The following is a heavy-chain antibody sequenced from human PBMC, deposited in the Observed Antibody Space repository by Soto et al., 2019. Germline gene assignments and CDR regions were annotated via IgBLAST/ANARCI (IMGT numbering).Heavy chain of an antibody. CDR1: GGAFGGYY. Sequence: PSEPLSLTCAVSGGAFGGYYWRWIPPPPGKGLEWIGEINHSGNTNYNPSLKSRVTISVDTSKNQFSLKLSSVTAADTAVYYCARGHDSSGYFPNQYYYSAMDVWGQGNTVTISS. CDR3: ARGHDSSGYFPNQYYYSAMDV. J-gene: IGHJ6*02. V-gene: IGHV4-34*01. D-gene: IGHD3-22*01. CDR2: INHSGNT.